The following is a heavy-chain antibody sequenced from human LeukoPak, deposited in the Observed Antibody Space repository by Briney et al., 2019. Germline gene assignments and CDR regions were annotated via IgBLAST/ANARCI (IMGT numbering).Heavy chain of an antibody. CDR3: AREVGGFGY. J-gene: IGHJ4*02. D-gene: IGHD2-2*01. CDR1: GFTFSNAW. CDR2: IKQDGSEK. Sequence: GGSLRLSCAASGFTFSNAWMSRVRQAPGKGLEWVANIKQDGSEKYYVDSVKGRFTISRDNAKNSLYLQMNSLRAEDTAVYYCAREVGGFGYWGQGTLVTVSS. V-gene: IGHV3-7*01.